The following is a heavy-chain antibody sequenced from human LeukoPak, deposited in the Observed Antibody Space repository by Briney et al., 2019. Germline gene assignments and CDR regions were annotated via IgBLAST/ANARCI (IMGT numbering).Heavy chain of an antibody. CDR2: IYSGGDT. Sequence: GRSLRLSCAASGFTFSSYAMHWVRQAPGKGLEWVSVIYSGGDTYYADSVKGRFTISRDNSKNTLYLQMNSLRAEDTAVYYCARTHYYDSPFDPWGQGTLVTVSS. D-gene: IGHD3-22*01. CDR3: ARTHYYDSPFDP. V-gene: IGHV3-53*01. J-gene: IGHJ5*02. CDR1: GFTFSSYA.